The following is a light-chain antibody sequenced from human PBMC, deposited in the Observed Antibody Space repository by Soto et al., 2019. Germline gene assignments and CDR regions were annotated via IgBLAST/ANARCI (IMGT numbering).Light chain of an antibody. CDR2: DAS. Sequence: IQMTQSPSSLSASVGDRVTITFQASQDISNYLNWYQQKPGKAPKLLISDASRLETGVPSRFSGRGSGTDFTFTISSLQPEDIATYYCQQYHSLITFGRGTRLEI. CDR3: QQYHSLIT. V-gene: IGKV1-33*01. CDR1: QDISNY. J-gene: IGKJ5*01.